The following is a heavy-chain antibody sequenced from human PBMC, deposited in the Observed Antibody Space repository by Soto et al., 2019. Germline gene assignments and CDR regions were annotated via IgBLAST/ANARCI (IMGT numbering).Heavy chain of an antibody. CDR2: ISWNSGSI. D-gene: IGHD1-7*01. Sequence: EVQLVESGGGLVQPGRSLRLSCAASGFTFDDYAMHWVRQAPGKGLEWVSGISWNSGSIGYADSVKGRFTISRDNAKNSLYLQMNSLRAEDTAVYYCAKVGNYAGYYYGMDVWGQGTTVTVSS. CDR1: GFTFDDYA. J-gene: IGHJ6*02. CDR3: AKVGNYAGYYYGMDV. V-gene: IGHV3-9*01.